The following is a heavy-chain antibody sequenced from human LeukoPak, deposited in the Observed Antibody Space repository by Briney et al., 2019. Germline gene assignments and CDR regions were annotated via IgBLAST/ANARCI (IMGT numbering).Heavy chain of an antibody. CDR1: GYTFTSYY. D-gene: IGHD1-26*01. V-gene: IGHV1-46*01. CDR2: INPSGGST. Sequence: ASVKVSCKASGYTFTSYYMHWVRQAPGQGLEWMGIINPSGGSTSYAQKFQGRVTMTRDTSTSTAYMELRSLRSDDTAVYYCARGIVGASGAFDIWGQGTMVTVSS. J-gene: IGHJ3*02. CDR3: ARGIVGASGAFDI.